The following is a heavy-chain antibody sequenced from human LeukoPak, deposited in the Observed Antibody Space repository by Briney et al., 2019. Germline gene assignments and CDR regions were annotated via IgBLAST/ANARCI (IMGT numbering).Heavy chain of an antibody. CDR3: AGGYGSGDYYYYMDV. D-gene: IGHD3-10*01. CDR2: IYHSGNT. Sequence: SETLSLTCTVSGYSISSGYYWGWMRQPPGKGLEWIGSIYHSGNTYYNPSLKSRVTISVDTSKNQFSLKLSSVTAADTAVYYCAGGYGSGDYYYYMDVWGKGTTVTISS. V-gene: IGHV4-38-2*02. CDR1: GYSISSGYY. J-gene: IGHJ6*03.